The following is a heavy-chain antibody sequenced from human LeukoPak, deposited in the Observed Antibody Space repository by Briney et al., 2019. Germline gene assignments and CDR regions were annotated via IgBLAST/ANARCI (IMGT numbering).Heavy chain of an antibody. CDR1: GYTLTELP. Sequence: ASVKVSCKVSGYTLTELPMHWVRQAPGKGLEWMGGFDPEDGETIYAQKFQGRVTMTEDTSTDTAYMELSSLRSEDTAVYYCATALITMIVVGFDYWGQGTLVTVSS. V-gene: IGHV1-24*01. D-gene: IGHD3-22*01. J-gene: IGHJ4*02. CDR3: ATALITMIVVGFDY. CDR2: FDPEDGET.